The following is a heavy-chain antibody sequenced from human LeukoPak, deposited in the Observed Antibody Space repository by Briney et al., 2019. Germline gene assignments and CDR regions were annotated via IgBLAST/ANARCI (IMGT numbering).Heavy chain of an antibody. CDR2: ISGSGGST. V-gene: IGHV3-23*01. CDR3: AKAYKYSSGWYYYYYGMDV. J-gene: IGHJ6*02. Sequence: GGSLRLSCAASGFTFSSYAMSWVRQAPGKGLEWVSAISGSGGSTCYADSVKGRFTISRDNSKNTLYLQMNSLRAEDTAVYYCAKAYKYSSGWYYYYYGMDVWGQGTTVTVSS. D-gene: IGHD6-19*01. CDR1: GFTFSSYA.